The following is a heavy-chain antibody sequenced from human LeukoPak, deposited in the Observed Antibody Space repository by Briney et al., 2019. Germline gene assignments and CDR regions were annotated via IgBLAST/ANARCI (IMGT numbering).Heavy chain of an antibody. CDR2: IIPIFGTA. CDR3: ARDEHSFTIFGVATHTTYWFDP. Sequence: GASVKVSCKASGGTFSSYAISWVRQAPGQGLERMGGIIPIFGTANYAQKLQGRVTMTTDTSTSTAYMELRSLRSDDTAVYYCARDEHSFTIFGVATHTTYWFDPWGQGTLVTVSS. J-gene: IGHJ5*02. V-gene: IGHV1-69*05. D-gene: IGHD3-3*01. CDR1: GGTFSSYA.